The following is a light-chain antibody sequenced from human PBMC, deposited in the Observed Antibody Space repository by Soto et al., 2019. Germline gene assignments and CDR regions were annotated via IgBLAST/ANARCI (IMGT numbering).Light chain of an antibody. CDR3: QHYKDYSWT. J-gene: IGKJ1*01. CDR2: KTS. V-gene: IGKV1-5*03. Sequence: DIHMTQSPSTLSASVGDRVTITCRASQSISSWLAWYQQKPGKAPKLLIYKTSSLETGVPSRFSGCGSGTEFTLTISSLQPDDFATYYCQHYKDYSWTFGQGTKVEVK. CDR1: QSISSW.